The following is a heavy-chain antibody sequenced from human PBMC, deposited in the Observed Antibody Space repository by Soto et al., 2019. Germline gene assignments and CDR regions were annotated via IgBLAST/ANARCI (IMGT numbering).Heavy chain of an antibody. CDR1: GFSLSTSGVG. CDR2: IYWDDDK. V-gene: IGHV2-5*02. D-gene: IGHD3-22*01. Sequence: ITLKESGPTLVKPTQTLTLTCTFSGFSLSTSGVGVGWIRQPPGKALEWLALIYWDDDKRYSPSLKSRLTITKDTSKNQVVLTMTNRDPVDTATDYCAHRRRVYYYDSSGYWDYWGQGTLVTVSS. J-gene: IGHJ4*02. CDR3: AHRRRVYYYDSSGYWDY.